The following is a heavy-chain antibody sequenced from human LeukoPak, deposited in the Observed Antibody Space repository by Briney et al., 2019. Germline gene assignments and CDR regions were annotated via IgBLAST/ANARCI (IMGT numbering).Heavy chain of an antibody. V-gene: IGHV3-21*01. CDR1: GFTFSSYS. J-gene: IGHJ4*02. CDR3: ARSPYDSSGYYSW. CDR2: ISSSSYI. D-gene: IGHD3-22*01. Sequence: GGSLRLSCAASGFTFSSYSMNWVRQAPGKGLEWVSSISSSSYIYYADSVKGRFTISRDNAKNSLYLQMNSLRAEDTAVYYCARSPYDSSGYYSWWGQGTLVTVSS.